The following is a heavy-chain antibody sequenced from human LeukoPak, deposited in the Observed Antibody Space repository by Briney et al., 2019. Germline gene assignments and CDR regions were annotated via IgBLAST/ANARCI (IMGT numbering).Heavy chain of an antibody. J-gene: IGHJ6*03. V-gene: IGHV3-7*01. CDR3: ARVAVIYYYYMEV. Sequence: GGSLRLSCAAPGFTFSTYWMSWVRQAPGKGLEWVANIRQDGSEQYYMDSVKGRFTISRDNAKHSLFLQMNSLRAEDTAVYYCARVAVIYYYYMEVWGKGTTVTVSS. CDR2: IRQDGSEQ. CDR1: GFTFSTYW. D-gene: IGHD2/OR15-2a*01.